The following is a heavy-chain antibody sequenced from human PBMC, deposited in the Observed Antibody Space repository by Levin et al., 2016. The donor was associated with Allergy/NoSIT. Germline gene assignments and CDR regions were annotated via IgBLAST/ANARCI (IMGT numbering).Heavy chain of an antibody. D-gene: IGHD6-6*01. Sequence: GGSLRLSCTASGFTFSNVYMSWVRQAPGKGLEWVACIKQDGSEEYYVDSVKGRFTISRDNARNSLYLQMNSLRAEDTAVYYCAAWRVPGYWVQGTLVTVSS. CDR2: IKQDGSEE. J-gene: IGHJ4*02. CDR3: AAWRVPGY. CDR1: GFTFSNVY. V-gene: IGHV3-7*03.